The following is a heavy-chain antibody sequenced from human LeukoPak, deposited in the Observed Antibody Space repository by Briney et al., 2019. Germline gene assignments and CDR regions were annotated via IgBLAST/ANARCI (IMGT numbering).Heavy chain of an antibody. Sequence: PGRSLRLSCAASGLTFSSYAMQWVRQAPGKGLEWVAVISYDGSNKYYADSVKGRFTISRDNSKNTLYLQMNSLRAEDTAVYYWARSYCSSTSCYKLAGVYGMDVWGQGTTVTASS. D-gene: IGHD2-2*02. J-gene: IGHJ6*02. CDR1: GLTFSSYA. V-gene: IGHV3-30*04. CDR3: ARSYCSSTSCYKLAGVYGMDV. CDR2: ISYDGSNK.